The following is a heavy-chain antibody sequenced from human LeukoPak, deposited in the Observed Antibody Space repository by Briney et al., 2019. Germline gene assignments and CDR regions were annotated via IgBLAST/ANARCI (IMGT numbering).Heavy chain of an antibody. D-gene: IGHD3-3*01. CDR1: GFTFSSYA. V-gene: IGHV3-21*01. CDR3: TGVRPTGASRVFVVQ. CDR2: MSSDSRYI. Sequence: PGGSLRLSCAASGFTFSSYAMTWVRQAPGKGLEWVSSMSSDSRYIYYADSVRRRFTISRDNAKNSLYLLMNSLRAEDTAVYYCTGVRPTGASRVFVVQWGQGPLVTVSS. J-gene: IGHJ4*02.